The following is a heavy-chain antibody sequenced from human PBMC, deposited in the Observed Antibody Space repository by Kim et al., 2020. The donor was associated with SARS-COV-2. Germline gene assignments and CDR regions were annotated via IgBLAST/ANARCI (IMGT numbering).Heavy chain of an antibody. J-gene: IGHJ6*02. CDR3: ARDQGVLRFLEWPSNHPNYYYYGMDV. V-gene: IGHV1-46*01. CDR1: GYTFTSYY. D-gene: IGHD3-3*01. CDR2: INPSGGST. Sequence: ASVKVSCKASGYTFTSYYMHWVRQAPGQGLEWMGIINPSGGSTSYAQKFQGRVTMTRDTSTSTVYMELSSLRSEDTAVYYCARDQGVLRFLEWPSNHPNYYYYGMDVWGQGTTVTVSS.